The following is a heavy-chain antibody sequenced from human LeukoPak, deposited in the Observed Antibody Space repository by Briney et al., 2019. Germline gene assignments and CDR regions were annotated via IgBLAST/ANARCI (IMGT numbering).Heavy chain of an antibody. CDR1: GFTFRTFG. D-gene: IGHD5-12*01. CDR2: ISHDGSNT. J-gene: IGHJ4*02. V-gene: IGHV3-30*18. Sequence: PGRSLRLSCAASGFTFRTFGMHWVRQAPGKGLEWVAVISHDGSNTDYTDSVKGRFTISRDNSKNTLYLQMNSLRAEDTAVYYCAKEMKPWMHFDYWGQGTLVTVSS. CDR3: AKEMKPWMHFDY.